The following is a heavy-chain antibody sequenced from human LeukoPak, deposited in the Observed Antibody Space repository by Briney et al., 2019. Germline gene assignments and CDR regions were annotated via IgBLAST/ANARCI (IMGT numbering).Heavy chain of an antibody. V-gene: IGHV1-2*02. CDR1: GYTFTGYY. CDR2: INPNSGGT. Sequence: ASVKVSCKASGYTFTGYYMHWVRQAPGQGLEWMGWINPNSGGTNYAQKFQGRVTMTRDTSISTAYMELSRLRSDDTAVYYCASSPTGTYYYDSSGYFLGYWDQGTLVTVSS. J-gene: IGHJ4*02. D-gene: IGHD3-22*01. CDR3: ASSPTGTYYYDSSGYFLGY.